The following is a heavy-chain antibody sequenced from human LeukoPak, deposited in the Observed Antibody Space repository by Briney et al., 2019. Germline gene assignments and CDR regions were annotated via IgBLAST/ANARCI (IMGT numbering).Heavy chain of an antibody. D-gene: IGHD2-2*01. Sequence: SVKVSCKASGGTLSNYGISRVRQAPGQGLEWMGRIIPLLDITTYAERFQGRVTITADKSTSTAYLEVSSLRSKDTAVYYCATDGPAAMGADYLYGLDVWGQGTTVSVSS. CDR2: IIPLLDIT. CDR3: ATDGPAAMGADYLYGLDV. V-gene: IGHV1-69*04. J-gene: IGHJ6*02. CDR1: GGTLSNYG.